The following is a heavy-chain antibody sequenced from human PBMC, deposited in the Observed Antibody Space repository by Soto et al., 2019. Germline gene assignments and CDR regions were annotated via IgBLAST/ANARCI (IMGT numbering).Heavy chain of an antibody. CDR3: ARGRYGDS. D-gene: IGHD1-1*01. J-gene: IGHJ4*02. CDR2: ISAHNGNT. Sequence: QVHLVQSGAELKKPGASVKVSCKASGYTFTSYGITWVRQAPGQGLEWMGWISAHNGNTDYAQKLQGRVIVTRDTSTSTAYMELRRLISADTAVYYCARGRYGDSWGQGALVTVSS. CDR1: GYTFTSYG. V-gene: IGHV1-18*01.